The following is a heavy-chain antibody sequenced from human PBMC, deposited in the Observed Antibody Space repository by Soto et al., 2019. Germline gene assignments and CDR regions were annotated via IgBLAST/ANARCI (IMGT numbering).Heavy chain of an antibody. CDR2: IYYSGST. D-gene: IGHD3-3*01. CDR3: ARTGDYDFWSGDGYYFDY. Sequence: SETLSLTCTVSGGSISSYYWSWIRQPPGKGLEWIGYIYYSGSTNYNPSLKSRVTISVDTSKNQFSLKLSSVTAADTAVYYCARTGDYDFWSGDGYYFDYWGQGTLVTVSS. V-gene: IGHV4-59*01. J-gene: IGHJ4*02. CDR1: GGSISSYY.